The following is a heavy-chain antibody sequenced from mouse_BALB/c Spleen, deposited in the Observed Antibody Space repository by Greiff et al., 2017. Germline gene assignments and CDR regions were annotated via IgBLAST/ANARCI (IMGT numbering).Heavy chain of an antibody. Sequence: QVQLQQSGPELVKPGASVKISCKASGYAFSSSWMNWVKQRPGQGLEWIGRIYPGAGETNFNGKFKGKATLTADKSSSTAYMQLSSLTSVDSAVYFCAREDSRGFAYWGQGTLVTVSA. CDR2: IYPGAGET. J-gene: IGHJ3*01. V-gene: IGHV1-82*01. CDR1: GYAFSSSW. CDR3: AREDSRGFAY.